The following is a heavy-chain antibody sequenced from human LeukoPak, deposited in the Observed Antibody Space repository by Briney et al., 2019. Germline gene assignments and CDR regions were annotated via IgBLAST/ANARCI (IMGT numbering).Heavy chain of an antibody. CDR1: GVSVSSGNYY. J-gene: IGHJ3*02. CDR3: ARISLTMRDAFDI. D-gene: IGHD4/OR15-4a*01. V-gene: IGHV4-61*01. Sequence: SETLSLTCTVSGVSVSSGNYYWSWIRQPPGKGLEWIGYVYKSGGTNYNPSLKGRVTISVDTSKNQFSLKLSSATTADTAVYYCARISLTMRDAFDIWGQGTTVTVST. CDR2: VYKSGGT.